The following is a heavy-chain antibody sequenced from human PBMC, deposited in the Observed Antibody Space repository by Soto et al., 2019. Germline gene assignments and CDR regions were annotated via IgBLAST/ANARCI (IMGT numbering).Heavy chain of an antibody. CDR3: ARRTWGMDV. V-gene: IGHV4-4*02. J-gene: IGHJ6*02. D-gene: IGHD2-8*01. Sequence: QVQLQESGPGLVKPSGTLSLTCAVSSGSIDTTNWWSWVRQPPGKGLAWIGEIFLSGNTYYNPSLASRVPISVATSKYQFSLNLRSVTAADTAGYYCARRTWGMDVWGQGTTVAVS. CDR2: IFLSGNT. CDR1: SGSIDTTNW.